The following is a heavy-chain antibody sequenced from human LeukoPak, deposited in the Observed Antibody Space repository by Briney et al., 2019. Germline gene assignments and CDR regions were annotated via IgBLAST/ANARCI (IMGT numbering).Heavy chain of an antibody. CDR3: ARPIAAAGTVLFDY. CDR2: INPNSGGT. Sequence: ASVKVSCKASGYTFTGYYMHWVRQAPGQGLEWMGWINPNSGGTNYAQKFRGRVTMTRDTSISTAYMELSRLRSDDTAVYYCARPIAAAGTVLFDYWGQGTLVTVSS. V-gene: IGHV1-2*02. CDR1: GYTFTGYY. J-gene: IGHJ4*02. D-gene: IGHD6-13*01.